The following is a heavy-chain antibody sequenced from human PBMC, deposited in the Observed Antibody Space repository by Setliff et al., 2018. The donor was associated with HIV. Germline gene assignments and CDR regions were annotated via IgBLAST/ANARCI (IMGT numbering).Heavy chain of an antibody. CDR3: ARSNPGITAGVLAY. CDR1: SGSISSGTYY. Sequence: PSETLSLTCTVSSGSISSGTYYWSWTRQYPGKGLEWIGYIDYSGSAFYNPSLKSRITISRDTSKNQFSLKMNSVTAADTATYYCARSNPGITAGVLAYWGPGTLVTVSS. D-gene: IGHD6-13*01. CDR2: IDYSGSA. J-gene: IGHJ4*02. V-gene: IGHV4-31*03.